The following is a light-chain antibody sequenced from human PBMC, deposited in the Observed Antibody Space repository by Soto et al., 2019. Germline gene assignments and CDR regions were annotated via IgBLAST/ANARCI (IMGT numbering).Light chain of an antibody. Sequence: EIVLTQSPGTLSLSPGERATLSCRASQSVSSTYVAWYQQKSGQAPRLLIYGASSRATGIPDRFSGSGSGTDFTLTISRLEPEDFAVYYCQQYDSLVTFGQGTKVDIK. J-gene: IGKJ1*01. CDR3: QQYDSLVT. V-gene: IGKV3-20*01. CDR1: QSVSSTY. CDR2: GAS.